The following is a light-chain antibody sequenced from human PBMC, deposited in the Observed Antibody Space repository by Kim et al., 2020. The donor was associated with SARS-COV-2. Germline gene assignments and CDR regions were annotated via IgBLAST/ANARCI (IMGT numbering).Light chain of an antibody. CDR1: SGHSSYA. CDR2: LNSDGSH. Sequence: QLVLTQSPSASASLGASVKLTCTLSSGHSSYAIAWHQQQPEKGPRYLMKLNSDGSHSKGDGIPDRFSGSSSGAERYLTISSLQSEDGADYYCQTWGTGPWVFGGGTQLTVL. CDR3: QTWGTGPWV. J-gene: IGLJ3*02. V-gene: IGLV4-69*01.